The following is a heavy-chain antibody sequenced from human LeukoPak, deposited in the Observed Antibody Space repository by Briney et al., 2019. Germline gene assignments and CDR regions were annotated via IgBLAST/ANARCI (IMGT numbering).Heavy chain of an antibody. V-gene: IGHV3-7*04. Sequence: PGGSLRLSCAASEFTFNRYWMSWVRQAPGKGLEWVANIKHDGSEAHYVDSVKGRFTISRDNAKNSLSLQMNSLNVDDTGVYFCTRDALFGSGRTHLDFWSQGTLVSASS. CDR3: TRDALFGSGRTHLDF. D-gene: IGHD3-10*01. J-gene: IGHJ4*02. CDR2: IKHDGSEA. CDR1: EFTFNRYW.